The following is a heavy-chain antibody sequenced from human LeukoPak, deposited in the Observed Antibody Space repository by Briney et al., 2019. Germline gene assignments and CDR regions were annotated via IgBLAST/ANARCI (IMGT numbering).Heavy chain of an antibody. Sequence: ASVKVSCKASGYTFTSYYMHWVRQAPGQGLEWMGIINPSGGSTSYAQKFQGRVTMTRDTSTSTVYMELSSLRSEDTAVYYCARDLIAHVDTANAGGYWGQGTLVTVSS. J-gene: IGHJ4*02. D-gene: IGHD5-18*01. CDR3: ARDLIAHVDTANAGGY. CDR1: GYTFTSYY. CDR2: INPSGGST. V-gene: IGHV1-46*01.